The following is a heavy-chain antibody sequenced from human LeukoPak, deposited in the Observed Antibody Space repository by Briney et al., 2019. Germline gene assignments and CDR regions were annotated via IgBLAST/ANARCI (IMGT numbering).Heavy chain of an antibody. J-gene: IGHJ3*02. CDR1: GGSISSGGYY. V-gene: IGHV4-30-4*08. CDR2: IYYSGST. D-gene: IGHD2-2*01. CDR3: ARELRGYCSSTSCSQNAFDI. Sequence: SETLSLTCTVSGGSISSGGYYWSWIRQPPGKGLEWIGYIYYSGSTYYNPSLKSRVTISVDTSKNQFSLKLSSVTAADTAVYYCARELRGYCSSTSCSQNAFDIWGQGTMVTVSS.